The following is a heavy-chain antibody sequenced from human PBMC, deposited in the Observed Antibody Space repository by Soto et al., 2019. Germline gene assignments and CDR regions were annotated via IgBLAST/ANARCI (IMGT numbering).Heavy chain of an antibody. J-gene: IGHJ1*01. Sequence: GGFLKISCKGSWYSLTNYLIGGGRPMPGKGLEWMGIIYPGDSDTRYSPSFQGQVTISADKSISTAYLQWSSLKASDTAMYYCARPTVAGTAEYFQHWGQGTLVTVSS. D-gene: IGHD6-19*01. CDR3: ARPTVAGTAEYFQH. CDR1: WYSLTNYL. V-gene: IGHV5-51*01. CDR2: IYPGDSDT.